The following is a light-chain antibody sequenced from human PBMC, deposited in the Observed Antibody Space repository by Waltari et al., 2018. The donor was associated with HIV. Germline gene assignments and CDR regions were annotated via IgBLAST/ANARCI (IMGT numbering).Light chain of an antibody. J-gene: IGKJ1*01. CDR3: QQYIGSPRT. CDR2: GAS. CDR1: QTISSTY. V-gene: IGKV3-20*01. Sequence: RATLSCRASQTISSTYLAWYQQKPGQAPRLLIYGASSGATGIPDRFSGSGSGTEFTLTISSLEPEDCAVYYCQQYIGSPRTFGQGTKVELK.